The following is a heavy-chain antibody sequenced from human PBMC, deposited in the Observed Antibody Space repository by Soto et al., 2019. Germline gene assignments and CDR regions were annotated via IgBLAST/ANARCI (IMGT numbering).Heavy chain of an antibody. J-gene: IGHJ6*03. Sequence: PGESLKISCAASGFSFGTYSMYWVRQAPGKELEWVSSISSTSTYIYYAASMRGRFTISRDNADNSLFLQMSSLRAEDTAVYYCARGKLSTGYMDVWGKGTTVTVS. CDR2: ISSTSTYI. V-gene: IGHV3-21*01. CDR1: GFSFGTYS. D-gene: IGHD3-10*01. CDR3: ARGKLSTGYMDV.